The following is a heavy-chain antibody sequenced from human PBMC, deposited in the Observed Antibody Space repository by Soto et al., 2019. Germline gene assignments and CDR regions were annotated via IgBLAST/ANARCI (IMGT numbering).Heavy chain of an antibody. Sequence: GWSLRLSCAASGFTFSSYGMHWVRQAPGKGLEWVAVISYDGSNKYYADSVKGRFTISRDNSKNTLYLQMNSLRAEDTAVYYCAKDGYRFVSGYYYSFDYWGQGTLVTVSS. CDR1: GFTFSSYG. J-gene: IGHJ4*02. CDR2: ISYDGSNK. V-gene: IGHV3-30*18. D-gene: IGHD3-22*01. CDR3: AKDGYRFVSGYYYSFDY.